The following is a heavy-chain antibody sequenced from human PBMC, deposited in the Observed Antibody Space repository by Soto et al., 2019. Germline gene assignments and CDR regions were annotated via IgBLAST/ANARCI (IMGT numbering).Heavy chain of an antibody. CDR1: GGSFRGYY. CDR2: INHSGST. J-gene: IGHJ4*02. Sequence: SETLSLTCAVYGGSFRGYYCSWIRQPPGKGLEWIGEINHSGSTNYNPSLKSRVTISVDTSKNQFSLKLSSVTAADTAVYYCARGIAAAAHFDYWGQGTLVTVSS. D-gene: IGHD6-13*01. V-gene: IGHV4-34*01. CDR3: ARGIAAAAHFDY.